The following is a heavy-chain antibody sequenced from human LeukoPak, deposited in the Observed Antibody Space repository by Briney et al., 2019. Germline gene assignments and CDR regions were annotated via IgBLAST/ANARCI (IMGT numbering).Heavy chain of an antibody. V-gene: IGHV1-69*13. CDR1: GGTFSSYA. CDR3: ASWYNWNDGGWFDP. CDR2: IIPIFGTA. D-gene: IGHD1-20*01. J-gene: IGHJ5*02. Sequence: PVKVSCKASGGTFSSYAISWVRQAPGQGLEWMGGIIPIFGTANYAQKFQGRVTITADESTSTAYMELSSLRSEDTAVYYCASWYNWNDGGWFDPWGQGTLVTVSS.